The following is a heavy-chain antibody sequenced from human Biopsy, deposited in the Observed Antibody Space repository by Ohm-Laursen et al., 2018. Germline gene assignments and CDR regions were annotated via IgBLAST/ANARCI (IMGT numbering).Heavy chain of an antibody. CDR2: FAPENGKT. CDR1: GYTLTDLS. D-gene: IGHD2/OR15-2a*01. CDR3: ARATNSTGWPYYYFYGMDV. V-gene: IGHV1-24*01. J-gene: IGHJ6*02. Sequence: ASVKVSCKVSGYTLTDLSMHWVRQAPGKGLEWMGGFAPENGKTIYAQKFQGRVTMTEDTSTDTAYMELSNLRSEDTAVYYCARATNSTGWPYYYFYGMDVWGQGTTVTVSS.